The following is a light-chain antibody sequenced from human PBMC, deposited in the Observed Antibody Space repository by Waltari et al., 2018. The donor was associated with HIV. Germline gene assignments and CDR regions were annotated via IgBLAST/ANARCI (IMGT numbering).Light chain of an antibody. J-gene: IGKJ2*01. CDR1: QSFSSSY. CDR2: GAS. Sequence: EFVLTQSPGTLSLSPGERATLSCRASQSFSSSYLAWYQQRPGQAPRLLIYGASSRAAGIPDRFTGSGSGTDFTLTISRLEPEDFAVYYCQHFDTSLPKYTFGQGTKLEIK. CDR3: QHFDTSLPKYT. V-gene: IGKV3-20*01.